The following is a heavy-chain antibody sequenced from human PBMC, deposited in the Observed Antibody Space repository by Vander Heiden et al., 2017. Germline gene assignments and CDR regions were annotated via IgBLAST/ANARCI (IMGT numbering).Heavy chain of an antibody. CDR1: GFTFSSYS. Sequence: EVQLVESGGGLVKPGGSLRLSCAASGFTFSSYSMNWVRQAPGKGLEWVSSISSSSSYIYDADSVKGRFTISRDNAKNSLYMQMNRMRAEDTAVYYFARGGRSGSFDYWGQGTMVTVYS. J-gene: IGHJ4*02. V-gene: IGHV3-21*01. D-gene: IGHD6-19*01. CDR2: ISSSSSYI. CDR3: ARGGRSGSFDY.